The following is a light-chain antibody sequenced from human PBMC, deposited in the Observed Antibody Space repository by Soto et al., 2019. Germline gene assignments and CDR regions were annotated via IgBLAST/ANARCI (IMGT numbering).Light chain of an antibody. J-gene: IGKJ2*01. V-gene: IGKV3-20*01. Sequence: IVLTQSPGTLSLSPGERATLSCRASQSVPRSYLAWYQQKPGQAPRLLIYGTSSRATGIPDRFSGSGSGTDYTLTISRLEPEDFAVYYCQHYNNWPPYTFGQGTKLEIK. CDR3: QHYNNWPPYT. CDR1: QSVPRSY. CDR2: GTS.